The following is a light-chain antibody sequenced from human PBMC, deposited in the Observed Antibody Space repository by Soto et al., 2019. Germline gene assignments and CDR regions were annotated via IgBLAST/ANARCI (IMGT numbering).Light chain of an antibody. CDR1: SSDIGAYDY. V-gene: IGLV2-14*01. CDR2: DVT. J-gene: IGLJ1*01. CDR3: SSYTSSSTPSV. Sequence: QSALTQPASVSGSPGQSITISCTGSSSDIGAYDYVSWYQQRPVKAPKLMIFDVTNRPSGVSDRFSGSKSGNTASLTISGLQTEDEADYYCSSYTSSSTPSVFGTGSKV.